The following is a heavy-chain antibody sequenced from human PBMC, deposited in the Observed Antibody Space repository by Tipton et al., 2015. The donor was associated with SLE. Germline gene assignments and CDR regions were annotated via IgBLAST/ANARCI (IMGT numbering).Heavy chain of an antibody. D-gene: IGHD4-23*01. Sequence: SLRLSCAASGFTFSDYAMNWVRQAPGKGLEWVSAIGASGGDTYYADSVKGRFTISRDNSRNTLHLQMNSLRAEDTAVYYCAKLTMVVTRIAGHWGQGTLVTVSS. CDR3: AKLTMVVTRIAGH. V-gene: IGHV3-23*01. J-gene: IGHJ4*02. CDR2: IGASGGDT. CDR1: GFTFSDYA.